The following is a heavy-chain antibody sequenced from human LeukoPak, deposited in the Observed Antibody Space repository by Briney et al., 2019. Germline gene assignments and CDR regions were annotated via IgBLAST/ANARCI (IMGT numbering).Heavy chain of an antibody. Sequence: TGGSLRLSCAASGFTFSSYAMSWVRQAPGKGLEWVSAISGSGGSTYYADSVRGRFTISRDNSKNTLYLQMNSLRAEDTAVYYCAKDLLRGYYGSGSYPGWGQGTLVTVSS. D-gene: IGHD3-10*01. V-gene: IGHV3-23*01. CDR2: ISGSGGST. CDR1: GFTFSSYA. J-gene: IGHJ4*02. CDR3: AKDLLRGYYGSGSYPG.